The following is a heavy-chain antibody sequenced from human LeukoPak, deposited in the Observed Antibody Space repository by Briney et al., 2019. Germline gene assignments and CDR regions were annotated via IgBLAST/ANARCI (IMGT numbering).Heavy chain of an antibody. CDR1: GGSISSGSYL. D-gene: IGHD3-9*01. Sequence: SETLSLTCTVSGGSISSGSYLWRWLRQPGGRGLEWIGRIYTSGSTNYNPPLKSRVTISVDTSKHQFSLKLSSVTAAATAVYYGANGLRYFDLYFWGQGTLVTVSS. J-gene: IGHJ4*02. CDR3: ANGLRYFDLYF. V-gene: IGHV4-61*02. CDR2: IYTSGST.